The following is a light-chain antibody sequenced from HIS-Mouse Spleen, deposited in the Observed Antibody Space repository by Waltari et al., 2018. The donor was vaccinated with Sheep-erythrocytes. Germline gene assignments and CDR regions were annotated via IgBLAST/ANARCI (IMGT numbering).Light chain of an antibody. CDR1: SSDVGSYNL. V-gene: IGLV2-11*01. CDR3: CSYAGSYTFWV. Sequence: QSALTQPASVSGSPGQSITISCTGTSSDVGSYNLLSWSQQHPGQAPKLMIYDVSKRPSGVPDRFSGSKSGNTASLTISGLQAEDEADYYCCSYAGSYTFWVFGGGTKLTVL. CDR2: DVS. J-gene: IGLJ3*02.